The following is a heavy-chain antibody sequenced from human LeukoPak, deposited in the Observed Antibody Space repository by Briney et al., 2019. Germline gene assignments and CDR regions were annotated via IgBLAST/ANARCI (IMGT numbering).Heavy chain of an antibody. J-gene: IGHJ4*02. CDR3: AGGDYGRFDY. V-gene: IGHV3-30*04. Sequence: GGSLRLSCAVSGFSISSYTMPWVRQAPGKGLEWVAAFSYDGSKKDYADSVKGRFTISRDSSKNTLYLQMNSLRAEDTAVYSCAGGDYGRFDYWGQGTLVTVSS. D-gene: IGHD4-17*01. CDR1: GFSISSYT. CDR2: FSYDGSKK.